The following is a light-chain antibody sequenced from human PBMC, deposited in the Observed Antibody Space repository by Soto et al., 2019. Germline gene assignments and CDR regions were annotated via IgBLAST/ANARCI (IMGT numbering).Light chain of an antibody. CDR2: EDI. CDR3: YTYAGGSTYL. J-gene: IGLJ1*01. CDR1: SSDVGSYSL. V-gene: IGLV2-23*01. Sequence: QSVLTQPASVSGSPGQSITTSCTGTSSDVGSYSLLSWYQHHPGKAPKLIIYEDIKGPSGVSNRFSGSKSGNTASLRISGLQAEDEADYYCYTYAGGSTYLFETGTKVT.